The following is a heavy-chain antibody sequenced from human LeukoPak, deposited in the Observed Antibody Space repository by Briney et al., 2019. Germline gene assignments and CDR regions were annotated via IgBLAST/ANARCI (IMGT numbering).Heavy chain of an antibody. V-gene: IGHV3-9*01. CDR1: GFSIDDYA. J-gene: IGHJ4*02. CDR2: ISWNSGNI. Sequence: GGSLRLSCAASGFSIDDYAMHWVRQAPGKGLEWVSGISWNSGNIDYADSVKGRFTISRDNAKNSLYLQMNSLRAEDTALYCCAKVYGRGYYDSSGYYYFDYWGQGTLVTVSS. CDR3: AKVYGRGYYDSSGYYYFDY. D-gene: IGHD3-22*01.